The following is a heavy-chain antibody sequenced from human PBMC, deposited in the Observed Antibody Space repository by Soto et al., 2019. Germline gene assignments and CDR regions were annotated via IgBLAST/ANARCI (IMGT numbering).Heavy chain of an antibody. D-gene: IGHD1-1*01. J-gene: IGHJ4*02. V-gene: IGHV3-23*01. CDR3: ATTLPPPLSHGPRNDGSLDY. CDR2: ISGSGGST. Sequence: GGSLRLSCAASGFTFSSYAMSWVRQAPGKGLEWVSAISGSGGSTYYADSVKGRFTISRDNSKNTLYLQMNSLRAEDTAVYYCATTLPPPLSHGPRNDGSLDYWGQGTLVTVSS. CDR1: GFTFSSYA.